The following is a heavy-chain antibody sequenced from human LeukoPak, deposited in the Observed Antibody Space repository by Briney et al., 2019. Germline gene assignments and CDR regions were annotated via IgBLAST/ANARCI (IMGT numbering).Heavy chain of an antibody. D-gene: IGHD6-13*01. Sequence: SVTVSLKSSGGTFSSYAISWVRHPPGQGLEWMGGIIPIFGTANYAQKFQGRVTITADESTCTAYMELSSLKSEDTAVYYCARDPHSYSRSWYFDYWGQGTLVTVSS. CDR2: IIPIFGTA. CDR3: ARDPHSYSRSWYFDY. CDR1: GGTFSSYA. J-gene: IGHJ4*02. V-gene: IGHV1-69*13.